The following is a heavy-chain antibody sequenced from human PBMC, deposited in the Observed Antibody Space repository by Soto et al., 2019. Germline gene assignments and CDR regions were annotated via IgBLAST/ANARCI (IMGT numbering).Heavy chain of an antibody. Sequence: PSETLSLTCTVSGGSISSYYWSWIRQPPGKGLEWIGYIYYSGSTNYNPSLKSRVTISVDTSKNQFSLKLSSVTAADTAVYYCARVGNECSGGSCLNWSYFDYWGQGTLVTVSS. V-gene: IGHV4-59*01. CDR3: ARVGNECSGGSCLNWSYFDY. CDR2: IYYSGST. D-gene: IGHD2-15*01. CDR1: GGSISSYY. J-gene: IGHJ4*02.